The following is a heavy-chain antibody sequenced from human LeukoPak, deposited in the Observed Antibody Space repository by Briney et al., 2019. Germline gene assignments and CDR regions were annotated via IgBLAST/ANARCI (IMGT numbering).Heavy chain of an antibody. CDR1: GFIFNNSG. CDR2: ISASGLTA. V-gene: IGHV3-23*01. J-gene: IGHJ3*02. Sequence: GGSLTLSCAASGFIFNNSGMGWVRQAPGRGLEWVSAISASGLTAYYGDSVKGRFTISRDNSKNTLYLQMNSLRAEDTAVYYCAKGGIAAAGDAFDIWGQGTMVTVSS. CDR3: AKGGIAAAGDAFDI. D-gene: IGHD6-13*01.